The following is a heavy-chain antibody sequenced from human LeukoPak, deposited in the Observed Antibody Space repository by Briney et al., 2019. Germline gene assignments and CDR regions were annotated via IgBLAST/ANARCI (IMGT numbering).Heavy chain of an antibody. Sequence: SETLSLTCTVSGGSMSSYYWSWIRQPPGKGLEWIGYTYYSGNTNCNPSLKSRVTISVDTSKNQCSLKLSSVTAADTAVYYCARVQNDFWSGYLDYWGQGTLVTVSS. CDR3: ARVQNDFWSGYLDY. D-gene: IGHD3-3*01. CDR2: TYYSGNT. J-gene: IGHJ4*02. V-gene: IGHV4-59*01. CDR1: GGSMSSYY.